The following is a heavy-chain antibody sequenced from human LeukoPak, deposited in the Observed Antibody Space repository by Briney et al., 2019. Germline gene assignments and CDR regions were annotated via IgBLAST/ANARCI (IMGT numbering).Heavy chain of an antibody. CDR2: INSDGSST. J-gene: IGHJ4*02. V-gene: IGHV3-74*01. D-gene: IGHD5-12*01. CDR1: GFTFSSYW. Sequence: GGSLRLSCEASGFTFSSYWMHWVRQVPGKGLVWVSRINSDGSSTSYADPVKGRFTISRDNAKNTLYLQMNSLRAEDTAVYYCARDHSGYDYWFDYWGQGTLVTVSS. CDR3: ARDHSGYDYWFDY.